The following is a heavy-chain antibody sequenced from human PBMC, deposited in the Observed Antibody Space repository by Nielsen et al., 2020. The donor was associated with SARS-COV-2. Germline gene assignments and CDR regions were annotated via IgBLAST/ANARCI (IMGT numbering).Heavy chain of an antibody. V-gene: IGHV4-34*01. D-gene: IGHD3-3*01. J-gene: IGHJ6*03. CDR3: ARVGLFGDHYYYYMDV. Sequence: SETLSLTCAVYGGSFSGYYWSWIRQPPGKGLEWIGEINHSGSTNYNPSLKSRVTISVDTSKNQFSLKLSSVTAADTAVYYCARVGLFGDHYYYYMDVWGKGTTVTVSS. CDR1: GGSFSGYY. CDR2: INHSGST.